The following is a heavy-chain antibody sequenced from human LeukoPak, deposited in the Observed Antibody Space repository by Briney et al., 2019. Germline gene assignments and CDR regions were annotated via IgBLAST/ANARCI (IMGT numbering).Heavy chain of an antibody. CDR1: GFTFSSYE. V-gene: IGHV3-48*03. J-gene: IGHJ4*02. CDR3: ARMHGEIDY. D-gene: IGHD3-10*01. Sequence: PGGSLRLSCAASGFTFSSYEMNWVRQAPGKGLEWVSYISSSGGNIYYADSVKGRFTISRDNAKNSLYLQMNSLRAEDTAVYYCARMHGEIDYWGQGTLVTVSS. CDR2: ISSSGGNI.